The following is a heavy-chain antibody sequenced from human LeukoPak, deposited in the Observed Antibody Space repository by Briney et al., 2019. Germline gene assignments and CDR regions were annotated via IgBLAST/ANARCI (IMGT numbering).Heavy chain of an antibody. J-gene: IGHJ4*02. CDR1: GFTFSSYW. V-gene: IGHV3-7*01. CDR2: IKQDGSEK. D-gene: IGHD4-11*01. Sequence: ASLRLSCAASGFTFSSYWMSWVRQAPAKGLEWVANIKQDGSEKYYVDSVKGRFTISRDNAKNSLYLQMNSLRAEDTAVYYCARDMDDYLTTFDYWGQGTLVTVSS. CDR3: ARDMDDYLTTFDY.